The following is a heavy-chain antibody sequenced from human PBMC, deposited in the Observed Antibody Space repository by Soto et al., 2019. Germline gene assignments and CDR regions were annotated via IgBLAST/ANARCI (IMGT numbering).Heavy chain of an antibody. Sequence: GASVKVSCKASGYTFTSYAMHWVRQAPGQRLERMGWINAGNGNTKYSQKLQGRVTITRDTSASTAYMELSSLRSEDTAVYYCARDQAVEMATIVVSGYFQHWGQGTLVTVSS. CDR3: ARDQAVEMATIVVSGYFQH. J-gene: IGHJ1*01. D-gene: IGHD5-12*01. CDR1: GYTFTSYA. CDR2: INAGNGNT. V-gene: IGHV1-3*01.